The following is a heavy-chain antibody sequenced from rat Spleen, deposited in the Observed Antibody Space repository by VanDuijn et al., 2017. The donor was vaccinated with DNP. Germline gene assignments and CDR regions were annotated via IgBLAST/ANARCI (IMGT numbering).Heavy chain of an antibody. CDR1: GFTFSDYN. J-gene: IGHJ4*01. D-gene: IGHD1-2*01. CDR2: IIYDGSRT. V-gene: IGHV5S10*01. CDR3: ATHGGSPSAGDAMDA. Sequence: EVQLVESGGGLVQPGRSLKLSCAASGFTFSDYNMAWVRQAPKKGLEWVATIIYDGSRTYYRDSVKGRFTISRDNAKSTLYLQMDSLRSEDTATYYCATHGGSPSAGDAMDAWGQGTSVTVSS.